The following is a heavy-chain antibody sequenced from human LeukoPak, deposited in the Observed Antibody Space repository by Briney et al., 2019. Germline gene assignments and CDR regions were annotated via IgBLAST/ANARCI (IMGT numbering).Heavy chain of an antibody. V-gene: IGHV3-48*03. CDR3: ARVGGLLWFGNFDY. Sequence: PGGSLRLSCAASGFTFSSYEMNWVRQAPGKGLEWVSYISSSGSTIYYADSVKGRFTISRDSAKNSLYLQMNSLRAEDTAVYYCARVGGLLWFGNFDYWGQGTLVTVSS. CDR2: ISSSGSTI. CDR1: GFTFSSYE. D-gene: IGHD3-10*01. J-gene: IGHJ4*02.